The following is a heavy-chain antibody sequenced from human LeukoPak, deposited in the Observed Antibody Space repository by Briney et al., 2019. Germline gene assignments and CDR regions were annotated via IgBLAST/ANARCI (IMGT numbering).Heavy chain of an antibody. CDR3: ARDHCSGGSCYLDY. CDR1: GGSISSSSYY. V-gene: IGHV4-39*07. Sequence: SETLSLTCTVSGGSISSSSYYWGWIRQPPGKGLEWIGSIYYSGSTYYNPSLKSRVTISVDTSKNQFSLKLSSVTAADTAVYYCARDHCSGGSCYLDYWGQGTLVTVSS. J-gene: IGHJ4*02. D-gene: IGHD2-15*01. CDR2: IYYSGST.